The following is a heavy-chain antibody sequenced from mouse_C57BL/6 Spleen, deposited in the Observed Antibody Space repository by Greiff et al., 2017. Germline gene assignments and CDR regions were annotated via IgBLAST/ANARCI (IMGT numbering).Heavy chain of an antibody. CDR1: GFSLTSYG. J-gene: IGHJ2*01. D-gene: IGHD1-1*01. Sequence: VKLVESGPGLVQPSQSLSITCTVSGFSLTSYGVHWVRQSPGKGLEWLGVICRGGSTDYNAAFISKLSSSKENSKSQVFFKMNRLQADDTAIDYCARNRESSYIDYWGQGTTLTVSS. CDR3: ARNRESSYIDY. CDR2: ICRGGST. V-gene: IGHV2-2*01.